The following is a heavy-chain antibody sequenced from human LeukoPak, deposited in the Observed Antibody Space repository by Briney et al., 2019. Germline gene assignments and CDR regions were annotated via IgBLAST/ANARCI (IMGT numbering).Heavy chain of an antibody. CDR1: GGSISRGGYY. J-gene: IGHJ6*02. Sequence: SETLSLTCTVSGGSISRGGYYWSWIRQHPGKGLEWIGYIYFSGNTKYNPSLENRVTISVDRSKSQFYLTLRSVTAADTAVYFCARDLNHGFNYYYSGLEVWGQGTTVTVSS. CDR2: IYFSGNT. V-gene: IGHV4-61*08. D-gene: IGHD3-9*01. CDR3: ARDLNHGFNYYYSGLEV.